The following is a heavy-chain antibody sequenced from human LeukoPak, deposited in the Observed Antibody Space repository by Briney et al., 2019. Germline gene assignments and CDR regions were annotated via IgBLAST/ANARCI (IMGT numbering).Heavy chain of an antibody. CDR2: ISCSGGDT. CDR3: AKAPGDIAVASNGAFDT. D-gene: IGHD6-19*01. V-gene: IGHV3-23*01. CDR1: GFTFINYA. Sequence: PGGSLRLSCAASGFTFINYAMSWVRQAPGKGLEWVSAISCSGGDTYYADSVKGRFTISRDNSKNTLYLQMNSLRAEDTAVYYCAKAPGDIAVASNGAFDTWGQGTMVTVSS. J-gene: IGHJ3*02.